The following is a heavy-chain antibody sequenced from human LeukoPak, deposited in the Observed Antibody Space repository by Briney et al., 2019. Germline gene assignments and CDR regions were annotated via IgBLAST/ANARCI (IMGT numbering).Heavy chain of an antibody. Sequence: GGSLRLSCAASGFTASSTYMSWVRHAPGGGLEWVSVIYTGGSTYYADSVKGRFTISRDNSKNTLYLQMNSLRAEDTAVYYCARDNYGGNLDYWGQGTLVTVSS. CDR2: IYTGGST. CDR3: ARDNYGGNLDY. V-gene: IGHV3-53*01. J-gene: IGHJ4*02. D-gene: IGHD4-23*01. CDR1: GFTASSTY.